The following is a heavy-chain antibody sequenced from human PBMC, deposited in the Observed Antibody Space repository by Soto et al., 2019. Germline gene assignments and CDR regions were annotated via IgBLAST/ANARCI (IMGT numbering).Heavy chain of an antibody. CDR2: ISWNSGSI. D-gene: IGHD3-10*01. Sequence: DVQLVESGGGLVQPGRSLRLSCAASGFTFDDYAMHWVRQAPGKGLEWVSGISWNSGSIGYADSVKGRFTISRDNAKNSLYLQMNSLRAEDTALYYCAKDMARGSRIRGVDAFDIWGQGTMVTVSS. CDR3: AKDMARGSRIRGVDAFDI. J-gene: IGHJ3*02. V-gene: IGHV3-9*01. CDR1: GFTFDDYA.